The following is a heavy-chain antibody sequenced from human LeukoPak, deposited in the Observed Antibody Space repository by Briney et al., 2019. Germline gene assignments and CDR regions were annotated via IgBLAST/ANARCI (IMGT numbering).Heavy chain of an antibody. J-gene: IGHJ6*02. Sequence: SETLSLTCAVYGGSFSGYYWSWIRQPPGKGLEWIGEINHSGSTNYNPSLKSRVTISVDTSKNQFSLQLNSVTPEDTAVYYCVRGFFYTGMDVWGPGTTVTVSS. V-gene: IGHV4-34*01. CDR2: INHSGST. D-gene: IGHD2/OR15-2a*01. CDR3: VRGFFYTGMDV. CDR1: GGSFSGYY.